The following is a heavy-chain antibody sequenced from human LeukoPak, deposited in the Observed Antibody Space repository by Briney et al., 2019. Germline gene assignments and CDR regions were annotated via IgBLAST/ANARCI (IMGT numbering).Heavy chain of an antibody. CDR1: GVSISSYY. J-gene: IGHJ3*02. V-gene: IGHV4-59*01. D-gene: IGHD2-21*02. CDR2: IYYSGST. Sequence: SETLSLTCTVSGVSISSYYWSWIRQPPGKGLEWIGYIYYSGSTNYNPSLKSRVTISIDTSKNQFSLKLISVTAADTAVYYCASGYCGGACQLGGVDMWGXGTMVTVSX. CDR3: ASGYCGGACQLGGVDM.